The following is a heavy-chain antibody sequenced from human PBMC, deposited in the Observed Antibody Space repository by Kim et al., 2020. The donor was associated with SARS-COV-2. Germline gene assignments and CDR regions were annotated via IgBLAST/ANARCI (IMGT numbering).Heavy chain of an antibody. CDR2: ITTYNGNT. Sequence: ASVKVSCKASGYTFTNYGITWLRQAPGQGLEWLGWITTYNGNTNYAQKLQGRVTMTTDTSTRTAYMELRNLRSDDTAMYYCTRGGGDTYGWNWFDPWGQGTLVTVSS. V-gene: IGHV1-18*01. J-gene: IGHJ5*02. D-gene: IGHD5-18*01. CDR3: TRGGGDTYGWNWFDP. CDR1: GYTFTNYG.